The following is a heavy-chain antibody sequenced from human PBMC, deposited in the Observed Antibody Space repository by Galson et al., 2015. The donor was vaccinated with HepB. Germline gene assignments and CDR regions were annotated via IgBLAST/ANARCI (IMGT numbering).Heavy chain of an antibody. CDR2: ITSNSTTL. J-gene: IGHJ4*02. Sequence: SLRLSCAASGFSFNGYSMNWVRQAPGKGLEWIAYITSNSTTLFYADSVKGRFTISRDNAKNSLYLQMNSLRAEDTAVYYCARGGSGSYLFDYWGQGTLVTVSS. D-gene: IGHD1-26*01. CDR3: ARGGSGSYLFDY. CDR1: GFSFNGYS. V-gene: IGHV3-48*04.